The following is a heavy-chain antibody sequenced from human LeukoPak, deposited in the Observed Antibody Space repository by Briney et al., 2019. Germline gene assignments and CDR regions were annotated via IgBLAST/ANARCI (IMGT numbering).Heavy chain of an antibody. CDR1: GLTFSNYA. V-gene: IGHV3-23*01. CDR2: ISGSGANT. Sequence: GGSLRLSCAASGLTFSNYAMSWVRQAPGKGLEWVSSISGSGANTYYADSVKGRFAVSRDNSKSTLYLQMNSLRAEDTAMYYCAKEAGVTTPPKWGQGALVIVSS. CDR3: AKEAGVTTPPK. D-gene: IGHD4-17*01. J-gene: IGHJ1*01.